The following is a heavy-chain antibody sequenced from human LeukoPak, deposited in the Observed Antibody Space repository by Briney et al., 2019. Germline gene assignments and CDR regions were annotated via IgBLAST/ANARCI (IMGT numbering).Heavy chain of an antibody. CDR1: GFTFSSYG. CDR3: AKDLQRPSSPTDDY. Sequence: PGGSLRLSCAASGFTFSSYGMSWVRQAPGKGLEWVSAISGSGGSTYYADSVKGRFTISRDNSKNTLYLQMSSLRAEDTAVYYCAKDLQRPSSPTDDYWGQGTLVTVSS. V-gene: IGHV3-23*01. CDR2: ISGSGGST. J-gene: IGHJ4*02.